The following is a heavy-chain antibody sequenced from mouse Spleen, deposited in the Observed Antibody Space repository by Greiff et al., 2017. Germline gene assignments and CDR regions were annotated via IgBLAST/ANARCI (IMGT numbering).Heavy chain of an antibody. CDR2: IDPSDSYT. Sequence: QVQLQQPGAELVRPGTSVKLSCKASGYTFTSYWMHWVKQRPGQGLEWIGVIDPSDSYTNYNQKFKGKATLTVDTSSSTAYLQLSSLTSEDTAIYYCARFKYGNYERVFAYWGQGTLVTVSA. CDR1: GYTFTSYW. V-gene: IGHV1-59*01. D-gene: IGHD2-10*02. CDR3: ARFKYGNYERVFAY. J-gene: IGHJ3*01.